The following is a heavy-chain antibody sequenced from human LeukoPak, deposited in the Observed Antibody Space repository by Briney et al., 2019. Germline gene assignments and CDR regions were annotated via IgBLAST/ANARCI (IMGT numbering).Heavy chain of an antibody. CDR3: ARMEFLEWPTKGYFDY. CDR1: GGTFSSYA. D-gene: IGHD3-3*01. Sequence: GSSVKVSCKASGGTFSSYAISWVRQAPGQGLEWMGRIIPILGIANYAQKFQGRVTITADKSTSTAYMELSSLRSEDTAVYYCARMEFLEWPTKGYFDYWGQGTLVTVSS. J-gene: IGHJ4*02. V-gene: IGHV1-69*04. CDR2: IIPILGIA.